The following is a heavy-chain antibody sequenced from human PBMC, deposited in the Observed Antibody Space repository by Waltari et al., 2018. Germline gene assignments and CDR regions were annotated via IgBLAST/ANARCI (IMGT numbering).Heavy chain of an antibody. J-gene: IGHJ3*02. CDR2: ISSSSSTI. CDR3: ARDGGGRAAAADTFNDAFDI. V-gene: IGHV3-48*04. Sequence: EVQLVESGGGLVQPGGSLRLSCAASGFTFSSYSMTWVRQAPGKGLEWVSYISSSSSTIYYADSVKGRFTISRDNAKNSLYLQMNSLRAEDTAVYYCARDGGGRAAAADTFNDAFDIWGQGTMVTVSS. D-gene: IGHD6-13*01. CDR1: GFTFSSYS.